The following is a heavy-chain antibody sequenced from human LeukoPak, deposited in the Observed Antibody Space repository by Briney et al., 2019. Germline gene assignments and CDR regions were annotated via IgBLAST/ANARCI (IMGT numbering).Heavy chain of an antibody. J-gene: IGHJ6*02. CDR3: MTEGSIAAAGIFPYYYYGMDV. D-gene: IGHD6-13*01. Sequence: PGGSLRLSCAASGFTFSNAWMNWVRQAPGKGLEWVGRIKSKTDGGTTDYAAPVKGRFTISRDDSKNTLYLQMNSLKTEDTAVYYRMTEGSIAAAGIFPYYYYGMDVWGQGTTVTVSS. V-gene: IGHV3-15*01. CDR1: GFTFSNAW. CDR2: IKSKTDGGTT.